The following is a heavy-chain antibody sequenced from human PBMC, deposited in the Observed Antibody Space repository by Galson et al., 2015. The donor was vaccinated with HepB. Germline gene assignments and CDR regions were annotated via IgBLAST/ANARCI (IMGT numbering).Heavy chain of an antibody. Sequence: SLRLSCAASGFTVSSNYMSWVRQAPGKGLEWVSIIYSGTSTYYADSVRGRFTISRHNFKNTLHLQMNSLRAEDTAVYYCARGPRYYYDSSGPGYFDYWGQGTLVTVSS. J-gene: IGHJ4*02. CDR3: ARGPRYYYDSSGPGYFDY. V-gene: IGHV3-53*04. CDR1: GFTVSSNY. D-gene: IGHD3-22*01. CDR2: IYSGTST.